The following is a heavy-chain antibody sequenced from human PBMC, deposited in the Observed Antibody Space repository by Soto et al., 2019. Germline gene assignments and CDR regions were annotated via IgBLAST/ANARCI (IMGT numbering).Heavy chain of an antibody. CDR1: GYRFTDFT. V-gene: IGHV1-18*01. Sequence: QVHLVQSGPEVKKPGASVRVSCKTSGYRFTDFTLTWVRQAPGQGLEWMGWINPDNTNANYAEEIQGRVTMTTDTSTTTAYMELRSLRSDDTAIYYCARGRRGADYWGQGTLVTVSS. CDR3: ARGRRGADY. CDR2: INPDNTNA. D-gene: IGHD1-1*01. J-gene: IGHJ4*02.